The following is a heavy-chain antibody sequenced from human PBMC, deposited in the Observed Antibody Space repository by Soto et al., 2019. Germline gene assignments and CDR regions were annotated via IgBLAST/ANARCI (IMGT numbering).Heavy chain of an antibody. CDR3: AEDPRSSWYNNWFDP. CDR1: GFTFSSYA. CDR2: ISYDGSNK. Sequence: TGGSLRLSCAASGFTFSSYAMHWVRQAPGKGLEWVAVISYDGSNKYYADSVKGRFTISRDNSKNTLYLQMNSLRAEDTAVYYCAEDPRSSWYNNWFDPWGQGTLVTVSS. D-gene: IGHD6-13*01. V-gene: IGHV3-30-3*01. J-gene: IGHJ5*02.